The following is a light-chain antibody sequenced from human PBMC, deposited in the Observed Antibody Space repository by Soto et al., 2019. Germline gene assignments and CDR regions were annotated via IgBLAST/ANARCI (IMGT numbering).Light chain of an antibody. Sequence: DIQMTQSPSSLSASIGDRVSITCRTSQTISSYLNWYQQKPGQAPILLIYAVSTLHSGVPSRFSGSGSGTEFTLTISSLQPDDCATYYCQQCYNRPWTFGQGTKVDFK. CDR2: AVS. J-gene: IGKJ1*01. V-gene: IGKV1-39*01. CDR1: QTISSY. CDR3: QQCYNRPWT.